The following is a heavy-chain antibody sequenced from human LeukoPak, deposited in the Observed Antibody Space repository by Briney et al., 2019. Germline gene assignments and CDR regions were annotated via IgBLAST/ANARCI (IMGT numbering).Heavy chain of an antibody. CDR1: GFTFSSYG. V-gene: IGHV3-30*18. D-gene: IGHD1-26*01. Sequence: GSLRLSCAASGFTFSSYGMHWVRQAPGKGLEWVGVISYDGSNKYYADSVKGRFTISRDNSKNTLYLQMNSLRAEDTAVYYCAKDFSGTYYYFDYWGQGTLVTVSS. J-gene: IGHJ4*02. CDR2: ISYDGSNK. CDR3: AKDFSGTYYYFDY.